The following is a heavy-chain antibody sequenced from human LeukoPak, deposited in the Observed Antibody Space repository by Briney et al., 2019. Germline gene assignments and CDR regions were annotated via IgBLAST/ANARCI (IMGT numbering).Heavy chain of an antibody. CDR3: AKESWGLGAFDI. Sequence: GGSLRLSCAASGFTFSSYAMHWVRQAPGKGLEWVSLISGDGGSTYYADSVKGRFTISRDNSKNSLYLQMNSLRTEDTALYYCAKESWGLGAFDIWGQGTMVTVSS. CDR1: GFTFSSYA. J-gene: IGHJ3*02. V-gene: IGHV3-43*02. CDR2: ISGDGGST. D-gene: IGHD7-27*01.